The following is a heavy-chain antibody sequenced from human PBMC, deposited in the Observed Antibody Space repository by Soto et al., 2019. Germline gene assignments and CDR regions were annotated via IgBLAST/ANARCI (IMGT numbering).Heavy chain of an antibody. J-gene: IGHJ6*02. CDR3: ARGFIVGVTAASYYCYVMDV. Sequence: QVQLQQLGAGLLKPSETLSLTCAVYGGSFSGYYWSWIRQPPGKGLAWIGEINHSGSTNYNPSLKSRVTISVDTSKNQFSLKLSSVTAADTAVYYCARGFIVGVTAASYYCYVMDVWGQGPTVTVSS. CDR2: INHSGST. V-gene: IGHV4-34*01. CDR1: GGSFSGYY. D-gene: IGHD2-21*02.